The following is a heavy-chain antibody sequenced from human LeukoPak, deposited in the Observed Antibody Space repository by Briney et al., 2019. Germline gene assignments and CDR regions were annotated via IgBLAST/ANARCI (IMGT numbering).Heavy chain of an antibody. V-gene: IGHV3-23*01. J-gene: IGHJ4*02. CDR2: ISGNGRNT. D-gene: IGHD6-19*01. CDR1: GFPFSSYA. CDR3: AKDRIAVTGHDFDY. Sequence: GGSLRLSCAASGFPFSSYAMNWVRQALGRGLEWVSTISGNGRNTFYSDSVKGRFTISRDNSKNTLYLQMNSLGAEDTAVYHCAKDRIAVTGHDFDYWGQGTLVTVSS.